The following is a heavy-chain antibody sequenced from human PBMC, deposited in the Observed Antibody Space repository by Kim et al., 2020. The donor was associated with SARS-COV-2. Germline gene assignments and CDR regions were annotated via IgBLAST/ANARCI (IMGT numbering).Heavy chain of an antibody. D-gene: IGHD4-17*01. J-gene: IGHJ6*02. Sequence: SVKVSCKASGGTFSSYAISWVRQAPGQGLEWMGGIIPIFGTANYAQKFQGRVTITADESTSTAYMELSSLRSEDTAVYYCARRGDFHPGGNYYYGMDVWGQGTTVTVSS. CDR3: ARRGDFHPGGNYYYGMDV. CDR1: GGTFSSYA. CDR2: IIPIFGTA. V-gene: IGHV1-69*13.